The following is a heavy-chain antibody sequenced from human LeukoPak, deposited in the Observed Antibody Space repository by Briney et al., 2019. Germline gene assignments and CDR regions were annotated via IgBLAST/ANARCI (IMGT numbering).Heavy chain of an antibody. Sequence: SGGSLRLSCAASGFTFSSYAMSWARQTPGKGLVWVSCISADGSVTRYADSVKGRFTISRDNTESTLYLQMHSLRAEDTAVYYCATAGGDGSRMGFDPWGQGTLVTVSS. CDR3: ATAGGDGSRMGFDP. CDR1: GFTFSSYA. V-gene: IGHV3-74*01. J-gene: IGHJ5*02. CDR2: ISADGSVT. D-gene: IGHD2-15*01.